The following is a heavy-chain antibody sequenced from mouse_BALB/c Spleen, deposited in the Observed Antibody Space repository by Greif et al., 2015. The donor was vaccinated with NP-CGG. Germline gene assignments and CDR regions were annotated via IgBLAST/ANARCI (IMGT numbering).Heavy chain of an antibody. Sequence: EVKLVESGGGLVQPGGSLKLSCAASGFTFSSYGMSWVRQTPDKRLELVATINSNGGSTYYPDSAKGRFTISRDNAKNTLYLQRSSLKSEDTAMYYCARDGYYERYFDYWGQGTTLTVSS. J-gene: IGHJ2*01. V-gene: IGHV5-6-3*01. CDR2: INSNGGST. D-gene: IGHD2-3*01. CDR3: ARDGYYERYFDY. CDR1: GFTFSSYG.